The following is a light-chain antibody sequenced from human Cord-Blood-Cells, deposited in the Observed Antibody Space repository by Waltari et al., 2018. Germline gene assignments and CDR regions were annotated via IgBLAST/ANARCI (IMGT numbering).Light chain of an antibody. J-gene: IGLJ3*02. Sequence: QSALTQPRSVSGSPGQSVTIPCTGTSSNVCGYNYLSWYQQHPGKAPNIMIYDVSKRPSGVPDRFSGSKSGNTASLTISGLQAEDEADYYCCSYAGSYTLVFGGGTKLTVL. CDR3: CSYAGSYTLV. V-gene: IGLV2-11*01. CDR2: DVS. CDR1: SSNVCGYNY.